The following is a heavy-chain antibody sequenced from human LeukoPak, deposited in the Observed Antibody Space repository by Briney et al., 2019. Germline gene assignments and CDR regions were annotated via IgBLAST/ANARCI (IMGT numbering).Heavy chain of an antibody. J-gene: IGHJ4*02. CDR1: GYTFTSYA. CDR2: INAGNGNT. V-gene: IGHV1-3*01. Sequence: ASVKVSCKASGYTFTSYAMHWVRQAPGQRREWMGWINAGNGNTKYSQKFQGRVTITRNTSASTAYMELSSLISEDTAVYYCARASITMVRGVINGLGYWGQGTLVTVSS. D-gene: IGHD3-10*01. CDR3: ARASITMVRGVINGLGY.